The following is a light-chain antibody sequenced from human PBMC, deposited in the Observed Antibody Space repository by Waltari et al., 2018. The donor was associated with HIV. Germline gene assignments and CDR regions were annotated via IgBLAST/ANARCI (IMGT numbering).Light chain of an antibody. CDR3: GSWDDSLNGHVV. Sequence: QSVLTQPPSASGALGQRVSIFCSGSSSNIGGNAVNWYQQLPGTAPKLLISSNIQRRSGVPDRFSASKSGTSASLANSGLQSEDEADYYCGSWDDSLNGHVVFGGGTKLTVL. J-gene: IGLJ2*01. CDR2: SNI. V-gene: IGLV1-44*01. CDR1: SSNIGGNA.